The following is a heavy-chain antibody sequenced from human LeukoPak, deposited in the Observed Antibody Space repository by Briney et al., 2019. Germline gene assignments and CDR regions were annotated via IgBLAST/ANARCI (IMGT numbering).Heavy chain of an antibody. J-gene: IGHJ5*02. Sequence: SETLSLTCTVSGGSISSGDYYWSWIRQPPGKGLEWIGYIYNSGSTYYNPSLKSRVTISVDTSKNQFSLRLSSVTAADTAVYYCARGDCSGGSCHQTNWFDPWGQGTLVTVSS. CDR1: GGSISSGDYY. CDR3: ARGDCSGGSCHQTNWFDP. D-gene: IGHD2-15*01. V-gene: IGHV4-30-4*01. CDR2: IYNSGST.